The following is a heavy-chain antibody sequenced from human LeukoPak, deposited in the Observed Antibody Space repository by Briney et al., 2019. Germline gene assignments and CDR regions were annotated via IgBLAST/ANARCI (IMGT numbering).Heavy chain of an antibody. Sequence: PSETLSLTCAVYGGSFSGYYWSWIRQPPGKGLEWIGEIYHSGSTNYNPSLKSRVTISVDTSKNQFSLKLSSVTAADTAVYYCARGLPKYYYDRSRGSERLDYWGQGTLVTVPS. CDR2: IYHSGST. CDR3: ARGLPKYYYDRSRGSERLDY. J-gene: IGHJ4*02. CDR1: GGSFSGYY. V-gene: IGHV4-34*01. D-gene: IGHD3-22*01.